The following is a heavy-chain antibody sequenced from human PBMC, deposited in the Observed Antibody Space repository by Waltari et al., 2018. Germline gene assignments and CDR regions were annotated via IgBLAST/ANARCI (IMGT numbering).Heavy chain of an antibody. Sequence: QVQLQQWGAGLLKSSETLSLTCAVYGGSFSGYYGSWIRQTPGKELEWIGEIHPRGSTDYKSSLQSRVTILLDTSKTQLSLKLTSVTAADTAVYYCAKGLDNAKIGYWGQGTLVTVSS. V-gene: IGHV4-34*01. CDR2: IHPRGST. D-gene: IGHD1-20*01. J-gene: IGHJ4*02. CDR1: GGSFSGYY. CDR3: AKGLDNAKIGY.